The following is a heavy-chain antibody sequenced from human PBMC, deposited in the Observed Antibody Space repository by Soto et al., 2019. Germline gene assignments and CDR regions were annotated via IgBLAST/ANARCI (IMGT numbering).Heavy chain of an antibody. J-gene: IGHJ4*02. D-gene: IGHD2-2*01. CDR2: IYYSGST. CDR3: ARVRTAPSSPPSDFDY. Sequence: PSETLSLTCTVSGGSISIGGYYWSCIRQHPGKGLEWIGYIYYSGSTYYNPSLKSRVTISVDTSKNQFSPKLSSVTAADTAVYYCARVRTAPSSPPSDFDYWGQGTLVTVSS. V-gene: IGHV4-31*03. CDR1: GGSISIGGYY.